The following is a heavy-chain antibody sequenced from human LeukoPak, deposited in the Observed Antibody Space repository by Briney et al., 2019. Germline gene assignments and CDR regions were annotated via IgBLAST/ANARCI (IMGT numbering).Heavy chain of an antibody. CDR3: AREKRINHAFDI. D-gene: IGHD3-10*01. V-gene: IGHV3-21*04. CDR1: GFTFSSYS. CDR2: ISSSGSYI. J-gene: IGHJ3*02. Sequence: PGGSLRLSCAASGFTFSSYSMNWVRQAPGKGLEWVSSISSSGSYIYYADSVKGRFTISRDNAKNSLYLQMNSLRAEDTAVYYCAREKRINHAFDIWGQGTMVTVSS.